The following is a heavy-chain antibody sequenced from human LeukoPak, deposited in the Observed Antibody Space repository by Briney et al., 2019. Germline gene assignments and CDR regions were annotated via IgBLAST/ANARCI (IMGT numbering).Heavy chain of an antibody. J-gene: IGHJ4*02. CDR1: GFTFSSYA. D-gene: IGHD6-13*01. CDR2: ISGSGDST. Sequence: GGSLRLSCAASGFTFSSYAMSWVRQAPGKGLEWVSAISGSGDSTYYGDSVKGRFTVSRDNSKNTLYLQMNSLRAEDTAVYYCAKTRPLDSSSWTHGDYWGQGTLVTVSS. V-gene: IGHV3-23*01. CDR3: AKTRPLDSSSWTHGDY.